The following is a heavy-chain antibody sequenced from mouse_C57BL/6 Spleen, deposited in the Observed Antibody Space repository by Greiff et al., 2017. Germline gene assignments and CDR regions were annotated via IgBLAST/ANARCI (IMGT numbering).Heavy chain of an antibody. D-gene: IGHD1-1*01. CDR1: GYTFTDYE. CDR2: IDPETGGT. J-gene: IGHJ4*01. V-gene: IGHV1-15*01. CDR3: TGTTVVANYAMDY. Sequence: QAQLKQSGAELVRPGASVTLSCKASGYTFTDYEMHWVKQTPVHGLEWIGAIDPETGGTAYNQKFKGKAILTADKSSSTAYMELRSLTSEDSAVYYCTGTTVVANYAMDYWGQGTSVTVSS.